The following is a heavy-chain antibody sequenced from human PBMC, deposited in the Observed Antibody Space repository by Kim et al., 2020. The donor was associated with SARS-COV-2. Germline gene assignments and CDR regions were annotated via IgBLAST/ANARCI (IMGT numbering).Heavy chain of an antibody. CDR2: ISWDGGST. J-gene: IGHJ6*02. Sequence: GGSLRLSCAASGFTFDDYTMHWVRQAPGKGLEWVSLISWDGGSTYYADSVKGRFTISRDNSKNSLYLQMNSLRTEDTALYYCAKEGSSGYWYYYGMDVWGQGTTVTVSS. V-gene: IGHV3-43*01. CDR3: AKEGSSGYWYYYGMDV. D-gene: IGHD3-22*01. CDR1: GFTFDDYT.